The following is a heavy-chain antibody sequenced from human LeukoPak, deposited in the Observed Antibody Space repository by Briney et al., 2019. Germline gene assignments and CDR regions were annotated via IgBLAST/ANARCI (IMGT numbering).Heavy chain of an antibody. CDR1: GYTFTSYY. J-gene: IGHJ6*02. CDR3: AREGKGGGYYDFWSGYTYGMDV. D-gene: IGHD3-3*01. V-gene: IGHV1-46*01. CDR2: INPSGGST. Sequence: ASVKVSCKASGYTFTSYYMHWVRQAPGQGLEWMGIINPSGGSTSYAQKFQGRVTMTRGTSTSTVYMELSSLRSEDTAVYYCAREGKGGGYYDFWSGYTYGMDVWGQGTTVTVSS.